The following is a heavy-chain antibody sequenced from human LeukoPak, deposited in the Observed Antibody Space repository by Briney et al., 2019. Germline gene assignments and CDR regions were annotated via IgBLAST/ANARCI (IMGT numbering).Heavy chain of an antibody. CDR3: AKTTTGYSSGRYPGWPVDY. CDR2: LSGSGRGT. Sequence: GGSLRLACAASGFTFSSYAVGWVRQAPGKGPGWVSALSGSGRGTDYADSVKGRFTIYRDNSKNTVYLQMNSLSTEDTAVYYCAKTTTGYSSGRYPGWPVDYWGQGTLVTVSS. D-gene: IGHD6-19*01. V-gene: IGHV3-23*01. CDR1: GFTFSSYA. J-gene: IGHJ4*02.